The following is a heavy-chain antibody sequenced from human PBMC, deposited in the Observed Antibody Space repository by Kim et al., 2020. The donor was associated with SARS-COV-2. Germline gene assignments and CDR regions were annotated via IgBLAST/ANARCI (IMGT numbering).Heavy chain of an antibody. Sequence: KGRFTITRDNAKNSLYLQMNSLRDEDTAVYYCASLLGGSGSGGYYYGMDVWGQGTTVTVSS. J-gene: IGHJ6*02. V-gene: IGHV3-48*02. D-gene: IGHD3-10*01. CDR3: ASLLGGSGSGGYYYGMDV.